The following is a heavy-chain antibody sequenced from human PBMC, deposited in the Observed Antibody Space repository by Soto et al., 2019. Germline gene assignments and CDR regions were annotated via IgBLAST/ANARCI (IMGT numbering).Heavy chain of an antibody. CDR3: ARDRWFGELSYYYGMDV. J-gene: IGHJ6*02. V-gene: IGHV4-4*02. CDR2: IYHSGSA. Sequence: SETLSLTCAVSGGSISSSNWWSWVRQPPGKGLEWIGEIYHSGSANYNPSLKSRVTISVDKSKNQFSLKLSSVTATDTAVYYCARDRWFGELSYYYGMDVWGQGTMVT. D-gene: IGHD3-10*01. CDR1: GGSISSSNW.